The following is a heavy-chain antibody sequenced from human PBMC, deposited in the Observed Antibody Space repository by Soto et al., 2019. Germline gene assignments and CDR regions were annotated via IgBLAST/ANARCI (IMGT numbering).Heavy chain of an antibody. CDR1: GFTFSEYS. CDR3: VKVSTFYDILTGYYSTNFFDP. V-gene: IGHV3-64D*06. Sequence: GGSLRLSCSASGFTFSEYSMHWVRQAPGKGLQYVSNISSDGDITYYADSVKGRFTISRDNSKNTLYLQMNSLRPEDTAVYYCVKVSTFYDILTGYYSTNFFDPWGQGTLVTVSS. D-gene: IGHD3-9*01. J-gene: IGHJ5*02. CDR2: ISSDGDIT.